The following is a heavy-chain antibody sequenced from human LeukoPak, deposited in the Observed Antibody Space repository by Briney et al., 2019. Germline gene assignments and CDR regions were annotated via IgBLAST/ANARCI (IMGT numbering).Heavy chain of an antibody. D-gene: IGHD5-24*01. CDR1: GGSFSGYY. CDR3: ARVLYWLQSSYYFDY. V-gene: IGHV4-34*01. Sequence: SETLSLTCAVYGGSFSGYYWSWIRQPPGKGLEWIGEINHSGSTNYNPSLKSRVTISVDTSKNQFSLKLSSVTAADTAVYYCARVLYWLQSSYYFDYWGQGTLVTVSS. J-gene: IGHJ4*02. CDR2: INHSGST.